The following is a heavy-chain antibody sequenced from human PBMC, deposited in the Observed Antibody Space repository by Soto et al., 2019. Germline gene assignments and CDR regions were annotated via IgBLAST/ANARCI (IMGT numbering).Heavy chain of an antibody. Sequence: EVQLVESGGGLVLPGTSLRLSCAASGFTFDDYAMHWVRQAPGKGLEWISGISWNGDTVVYADSVKGRFTSSRDHATNSLYLQMNSLRTEDTALFYCAKSLWGQRLTAWTHGFAIWGRGTMVNVSS. V-gene: IGHV3-9*01. CDR1: GFTFDDYA. J-gene: IGHJ3*02. D-gene: IGHD7-27*01. CDR3: AKSLWGQRLTAWTHGFAI. CDR2: ISWNGDTV.